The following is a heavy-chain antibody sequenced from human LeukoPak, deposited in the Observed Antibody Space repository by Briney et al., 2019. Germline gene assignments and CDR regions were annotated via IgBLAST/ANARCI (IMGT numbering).Heavy chain of an antibody. CDR3: AKDYDTSGYYWSGLYY. CDR2: INSDGTST. D-gene: IGHD3-22*01. J-gene: IGHJ4*02. V-gene: IGHV3-74*01. CDR1: GFTFSNYW. Sequence: GGSLRLSCAASGFTFSNYWMHWVRQAPGKGLVWVSRINSDGTSTTYADSVKGRFTISRDNAKNTLYLQMNSLRAEDTAVYFCAKDYDTSGYYWSGLYYWGQGTLVTVSS.